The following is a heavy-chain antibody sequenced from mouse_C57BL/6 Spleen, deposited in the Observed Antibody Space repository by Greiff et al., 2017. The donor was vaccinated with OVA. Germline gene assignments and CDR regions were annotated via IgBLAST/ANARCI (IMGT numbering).Heavy chain of an antibody. CDR3: ARGRLRRLYWYFDV. CDR2: IDPSDSYT. V-gene: IGHV1-69*01. D-gene: IGHD2-4*01. J-gene: IGHJ1*03. Sequence: VQLQQSGAELVMPGASVKLSCKASGYTFTSYWMHWVKQRPGQGLEWIGEIDPSDSYTNYNQKFKGKSTLTVDKSSSTAYMQLSSLTSEDSAVYYCARGRLRRLYWYFDVWGTGTTVTVSS. CDR1: GYTFTSYW.